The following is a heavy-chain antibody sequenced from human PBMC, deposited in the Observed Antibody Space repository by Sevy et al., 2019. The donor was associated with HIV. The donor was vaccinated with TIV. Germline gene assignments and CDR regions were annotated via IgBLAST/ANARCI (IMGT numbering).Heavy chain of an antibody. V-gene: IGHV3-15*01. CDR1: GFTFSNAW. D-gene: IGHD3-9*01. CDR2: IKSKTDGGTA. Sequence: GGSLRLSCAGSGFTFSNAWMSWVRQAPGKGLEWVGRIKSKTDGGTADHAAPVKGRFTISRDDSKNTLYLQMNSVKTEDTAVYYCTTDGMYYDILTGYYRVVDYWGQGTLVTVSS. J-gene: IGHJ4*02. CDR3: TTDGMYYDILTGYYRVVDY.